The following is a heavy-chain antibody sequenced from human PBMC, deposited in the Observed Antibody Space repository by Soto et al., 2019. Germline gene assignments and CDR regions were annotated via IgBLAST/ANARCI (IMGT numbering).Heavy chain of an antibody. Sequence: SETLSLTCTVSGGSISSYYWSWIRQPPGKGLEWIGYIYYSGSTNYNPSLKSRVTISVDTSKNQFSLKLSSVTAADTAVYYCARGSGTRDFWSGYYLYYFDYWGQGTMVTVSS. CDR3: ARGSGTRDFWSGYYLYYFDY. CDR1: GGSISSYY. V-gene: IGHV4-59*01. D-gene: IGHD3-3*01. CDR2: IYYSGST. J-gene: IGHJ4*02.